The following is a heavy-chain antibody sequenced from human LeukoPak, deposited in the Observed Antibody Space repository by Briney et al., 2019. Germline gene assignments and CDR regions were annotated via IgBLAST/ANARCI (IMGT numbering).Heavy chain of an antibody. J-gene: IGHJ4*02. D-gene: IGHD1-26*01. CDR1: GGSIISYY. CDR3: ARSARRVGAYDY. Sequence: SETLSLTCTVSGGSIISYYWSWIRQPPGKGLEWIGYIYYSGSTNYNPSLKSRVTISVDTSKNQFSLKLSSVTAADTAVYYCARSARRVGAYDYWGQGTLVTVSS. V-gene: IGHV4-59*01. CDR2: IYYSGST.